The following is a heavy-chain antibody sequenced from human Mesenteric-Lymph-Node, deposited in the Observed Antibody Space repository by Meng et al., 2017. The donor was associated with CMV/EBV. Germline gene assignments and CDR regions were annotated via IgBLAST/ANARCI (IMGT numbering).Heavy chain of an antibody. CDR3: ARNMWGSSGQWTYDY. D-gene: IGHD3-16*01. V-gene: IGHV4-39*07. J-gene: IGHJ4*02. CDR1: GGSISSSSYY. CDR2: IYYSGST. Sequence: GSLRLSCTVSGGSISSSSYYWGWIRQPPGKGLEWIGSIYYSGSTYYNPSLKSRVTISVDTSKNQFSLKLSSVTAADTAVYYCARNMWGSSGQWTYDYWGQGTLVTVSS.